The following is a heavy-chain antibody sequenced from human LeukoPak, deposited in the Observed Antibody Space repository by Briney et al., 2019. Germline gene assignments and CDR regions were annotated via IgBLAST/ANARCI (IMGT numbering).Heavy chain of an antibody. V-gene: IGHV1-2*02. J-gene: IGHJ4*02. CDR1: GYTFAAHH. Sequence: ASVKVSCKASGYTFAAHHIHWVRQAPGQGLEWMGWILPDGRDTKYSQKFQDGMTLTTDTSTNTAYMELSSLIPDDTAVYYCSGRYGPGPVWGQGTLISASP. CDR3: SGRYGPGPV. D-gene: IGHD3-10*01. CDR2: ILPDGRDT.